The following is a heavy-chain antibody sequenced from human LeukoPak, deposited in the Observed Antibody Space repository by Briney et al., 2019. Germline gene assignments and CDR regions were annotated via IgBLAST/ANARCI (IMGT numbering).Heavy chain of an antibody. CDR3: ARSPRGGFGELLSPIDY. J-gene: IGHJ4*02. CDR2: INHSGST. V-gene: IGHV4-34*01. CDR1: GGSFSGYY. Sequence: SETLSLTCAVYGGSFSGYYWSWIRQPPGKGLEWIGEINHSGSTNYNPSLKSRVTISVDTSKNQFSLKLSSVTAADTAVYYCARSPRGGFGELLSPIDYWGQGTLVTVSS. D-gene: IGHD3-10*01.